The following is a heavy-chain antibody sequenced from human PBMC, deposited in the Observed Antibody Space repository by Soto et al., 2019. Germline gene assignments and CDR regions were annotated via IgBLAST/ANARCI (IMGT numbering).Heavy chain of an antibody. CDR3: ARDPYSPSSLFYSYMDV. D-gene: IGHD6-6*01. Sequence: EVQLVESGGGLVQPGGSLSLSCAASGFTFGSYWMHWVRQAPGKGLVWVSRINSDESSASYADSVKGRFTISRDNAKNTVYLQMNSLRAEDTAVYYCARDPYSPSSLFYSYMDVWGKGTTVTVSS. V-gene: IGHV3-74*01. CDR2: INSDESSA. J-gene: IGHJ6*03. CDR1: GFTFGSYW.